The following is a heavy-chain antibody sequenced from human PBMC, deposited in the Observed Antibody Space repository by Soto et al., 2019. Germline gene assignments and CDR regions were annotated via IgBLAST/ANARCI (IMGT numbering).Heavy chain of an antibody. Sequence: SETLSLTCTVSGGSISSGDYYWSWIRQPPGKGLEWIGYIYYSGSTYYNPSLKSRVTISVDTSKNQFSLKPSSVTAADTAVYYCARALSGLLFEDAFDIWGQGTMVTVSS. CDR3: ARALSGLLFEDAFDI. D-gene: IGHD2-21*02. CDR2: IYYSGST. CDR1: GGSISSGDYY. J-gene: IGHJ3*02. V-gene: IGHV4-30-4*01.